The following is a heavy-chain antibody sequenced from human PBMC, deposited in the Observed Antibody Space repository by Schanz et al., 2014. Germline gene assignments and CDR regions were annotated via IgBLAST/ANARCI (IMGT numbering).Heavy chain of an antibody. CDR3: ARDRRFFDRDDLYYFDA. V-gene: IGHV1-18*01. D-gene: IGHD3-3*01. J-gene: IGHJ4*02. CDR2: MNPKTGNT. Sequence: QVQLVQSGAEVKKPGATVKVSCKASGYIFINSGISWVRQATGQGLEWMGWMNPKTGNTDHAQKFQGRVSMTWDTSTSTAYMALTDLRSDDTAVYYCARDRRFFDRDDLYYFDAWGQGTLVTVSS. CDR1: GYIFINSG.